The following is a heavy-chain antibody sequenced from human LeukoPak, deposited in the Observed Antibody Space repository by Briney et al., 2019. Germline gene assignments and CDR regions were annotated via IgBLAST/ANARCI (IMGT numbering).Heavy chain of an antibody. D-gene: IGHD1-7*01. CDR1: GYTFTGYY. V-gene: IGHV1-2*02. J-gene: IGHJ4*02. CDR2: INPNSGGT. CDR3: ARGRITGTTVYY. Sequence: ASVKVSCKASGYTFTGYYMHWVRQASGQGLEWMGWINPNSGGTNYAQKFQGRVTMTRDTSISTAYMELSRLRSDDTAVYYCARGRITGTTVYYWGQGTLVTVSS.